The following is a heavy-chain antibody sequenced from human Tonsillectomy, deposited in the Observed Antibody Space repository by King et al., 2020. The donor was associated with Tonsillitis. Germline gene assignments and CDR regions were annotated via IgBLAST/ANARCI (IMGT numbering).Heavy chain of an antibody. V-gene: IGHV4-59*01. D-gene: IGHD2-2*01. Sequence: QLQESGPGLVKPSETLSLTCTVSGGSINNNYWSWIRQAPGKGLEWIGFFYYSGNTRYNPSLKSRVTISGDTSKNQFSLKVTSVTAADTAVYYCAREYCNSTSCYFFDYWGQGILVTVSS. J-gene: IGHJ4*02. CDR2: FYYSGNT. CDR3: AREYCNSTSCYFFDY. CDR1: GGSINNNY.